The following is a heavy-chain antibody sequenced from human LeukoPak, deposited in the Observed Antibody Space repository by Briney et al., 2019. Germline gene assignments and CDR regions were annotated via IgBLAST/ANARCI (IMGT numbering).Heavy chain of an antibody. CDR1: GFTFSSYW. V-gene: IGHV3-74*01. J-gene: IGHJ4*02. CDR3: ARDKGTSYLSSFDY. Sequence: PGGSLKLSCEASGFTFSSYWMHWVRQVPGKGLMWVSRIESNGLTLYADSVRDRFTISRDNSKNTLYLQMNSLRAADTAVYYCARDKGTSYLSSFDYWGQGTLVTVSS. D-gene: IGHD6-6*01. CDR2: IESNGLT.